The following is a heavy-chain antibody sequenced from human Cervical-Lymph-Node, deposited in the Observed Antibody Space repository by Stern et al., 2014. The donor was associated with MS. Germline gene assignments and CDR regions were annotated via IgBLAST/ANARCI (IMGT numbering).Heavy chain of an antibody. J-gene: IGHJ5*02. CDR1: GGTFSTYA. CDR3: AKSGSPPYNWFDP. CDR2: VIPIFGTA. D-gene: IGHD3-10*01. Sequence: VQLVQSGAEVEKPGSSVKVSCKASGGTFSTYAISWVRQAPGQRLEWMGGVIPIFGTANYAQKFQGRVTITADESTTTAYMELSSLRSQDTAVYYCAKSGSPPYNWFDPWGQGTLVTVSS. V-gene: IGHV1-69*12.